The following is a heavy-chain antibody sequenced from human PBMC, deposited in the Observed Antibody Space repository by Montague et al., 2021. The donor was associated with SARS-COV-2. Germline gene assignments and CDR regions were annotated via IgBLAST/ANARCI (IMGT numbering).Heavy chain of an antibody. Sequence: SETLSLTCSVSSGSIISSGYYWGWIRQPPGKELEWIGNIYYSGTTYYNPSLQSRGTISVDTSKNHLSLRLCSVTAADTAVYFCARGMIRGVTTPFDYWGQGSQVTVSS. J-gene: IGHJ4*02. CDR1: SGSIISSGYY. D-gene: IGHD3-10*01. CDR2: IYYSGTT. V-gene: IGHV4-39*02. CDR3: ARGMIRGVTTPFDY.